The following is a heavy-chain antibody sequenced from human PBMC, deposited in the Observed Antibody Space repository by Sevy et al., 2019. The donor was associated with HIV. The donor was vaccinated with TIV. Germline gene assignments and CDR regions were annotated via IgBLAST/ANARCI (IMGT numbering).Heavy chain of an antibody. V-gene: IGHV3-23*01. J-gene: IGHJ4*02. CDR3: AKDRVTVFGVVVTFDS. Sequence: GGSLRLSCAASGFTFDSYAMHWVRQVAGKGLEWVSTISGSGYATYYAHSVKGLFINSRDTSRNPLYLQMNSLRVDDSAVYFCAKDRVTVFGVVVTFDSWGQGTLVTVSS. CDR2: ISGSGYAT. D-gene: IGHD3-3*01. CDR1: GFTFDSYA.